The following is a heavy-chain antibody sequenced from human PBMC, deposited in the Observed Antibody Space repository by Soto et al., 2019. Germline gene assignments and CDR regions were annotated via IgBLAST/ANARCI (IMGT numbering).Heavy chain of an antibody. D-gene: IGHD2-8*01. Sequence: PGGSLRLSCAASGFTVSSKYMSWVRQAPGKGLEWVSLIQSGGPTYYADSVKGRFTISRDTSENTLHLQMDSLRADDTAVYYCARASPRGVDYWGQGTLVTVSS. CDR3: ARASPRGVDY. CDR2: IQSGGPT. J-gene: IGHJ4*02. CDR1: GFTVSSKY. V-gene: IGHV3-66*01.